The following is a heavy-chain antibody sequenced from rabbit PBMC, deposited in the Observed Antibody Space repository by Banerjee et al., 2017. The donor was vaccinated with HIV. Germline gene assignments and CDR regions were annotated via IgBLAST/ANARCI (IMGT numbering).Heavy chain of an antibody. Sequence: QEQLEESGGDLVKPEGSLTLTCTASGFSFSSSYWMSWVRQAPGKGLEWIAAIHIGYGGTYYANWAKGRFTSSETSSTTVTLQMTSLTAADTATYFCARAGVGGGVAGSGLALWGPGTLVTVS. CDR1: GFSFSSSYW. V-gene: IGHV1S45*01. J-gene: IGHJ4*01. D-gene: IGHD4-2*01. CDR3: ARAGVGGGVAGSGLAL. CDR2: IHIGYGGT.